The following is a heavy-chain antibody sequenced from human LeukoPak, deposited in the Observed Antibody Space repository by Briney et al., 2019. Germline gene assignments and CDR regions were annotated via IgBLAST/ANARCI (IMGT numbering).Heavy chain of an antibody. CDR3: ARLAPDYADYWFDP. J-gene: IGHJ5*02. Sequence: GESLKISCKTSGYYFSTKWIGWVRQLPGKGLEWMGIIYPSDSITKYNPSFQGHVTISADTSINTAYLQWRSLNASDTAMYYCARLAPDYADYWFDPWGQGTLVTVSS. CDR1: GYYFSTKW. D-gene: IGHD4-17*01. CDR2: IYPSDSIT. V-gene: IGHV5-51*01.